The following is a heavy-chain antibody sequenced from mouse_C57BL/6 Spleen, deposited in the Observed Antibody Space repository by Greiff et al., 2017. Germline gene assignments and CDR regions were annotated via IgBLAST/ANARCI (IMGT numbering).Heavy chain of an antibody. D-gene: IGHD1-1*01. CDR3: ARRYCSSYWYIDV. CDR2: IYPGDGDT. J-gene: IGHJ1*03. Sequence: QVQLQQSGPELVKPGASVKISCTASGYAFSSSWMHWVKQRPGEGLEWIGRIYPGDGDTNYNGEFKGKATLTADKSSSTAYMQLSSLTSEDSAVYFCARRYCSSYWYIDVWGTGTTVTVSS. V-gene: IGHV1-82*01. CDR1: GYAFSSSW.